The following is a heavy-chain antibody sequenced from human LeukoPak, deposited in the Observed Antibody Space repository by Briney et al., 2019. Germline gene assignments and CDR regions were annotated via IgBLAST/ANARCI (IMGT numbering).Heavy chain of an antibody. D-gene: IGHD1-26*01. CDR1: GFTFSSYA. CDR3: ARKSAGVGAAFDF. Sequence: GGSLRLSCAASGFTFSSYAMHWVRQAPGKGLEWVAVISYDGSNKYYADSVKGRFTISRDNAKNSLYLQMDSLRVEDTAVYYCARKSAGVGAAFDFWGQGTLVTVSS. CDR2: ISYDGSNK. J-gene: IGHJ4*02. V-gene: IGHV3-30*04.